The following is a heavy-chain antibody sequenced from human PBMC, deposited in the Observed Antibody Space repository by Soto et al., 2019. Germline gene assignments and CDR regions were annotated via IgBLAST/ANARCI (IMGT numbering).Heavy chain of an antibody. CDR2: AYYRSRWRY. D-gene: IGHD2-15*01. Sequence: PTQSFTCIISGACIENNDITLICIRLKQSRGLEWLGRAYYRSRWRYDYATSVRGRITINPDTSKNQFSLQLNSVTPEDTAVYYCARDPPDFNSGFDYWGQGTPVTVSS. CDR3: ARDPPDFNSGFDY. V-gene: IGHV6-1*01. CDR1: GACIENNDIT. J-gene: IGHJ4*02.